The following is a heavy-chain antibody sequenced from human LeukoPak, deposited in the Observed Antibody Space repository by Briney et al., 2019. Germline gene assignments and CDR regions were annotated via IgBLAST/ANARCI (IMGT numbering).Heavy chain of an antibody. V-gene: IGHV3-9*01. D-gene: IGHD2-2*01. J-gene: IGHJ5*02. Sequence: PGRSLRLSCGAAGFTFDDYAMHWVRQAPGKGLEWVSYISWNSGSIDYADSVKGRFTISRDNAKNSLYPQMNTLRAEDTALYYCAKGFCSSTSCYFFDPWGQGTLVTVSS. CDR1: GFTFDDYA. CDR3: AKGFCSSTSCYFFDP. CDR2: ISWNSGSI.